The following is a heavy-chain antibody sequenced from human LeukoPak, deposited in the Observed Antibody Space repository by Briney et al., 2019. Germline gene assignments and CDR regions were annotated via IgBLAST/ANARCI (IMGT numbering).Heavy chain of an antibody. CDR3: TTDHCSSTSCYPFFDY. J-gene: IGHJ4*02. CDR2: IKSKTDGGTT. V-gene: IGHV3-15*01. D-gene: IGHD2-2*01. Sequence: GGSLRLSCAASGFTFSSYWMHWVRQAPGNGLEWVGRIKSKTDGGTTDYAAPVKGRFTISRDDSKNTLYLQMNSLKTEDTAVYYCTTDHCSSTSCYPFFDYWGQGTLVTVSS. CDR1: GFTFSSYW.